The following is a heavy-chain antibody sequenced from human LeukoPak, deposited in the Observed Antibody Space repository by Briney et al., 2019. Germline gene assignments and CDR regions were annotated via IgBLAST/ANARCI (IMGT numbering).Heavy chain of an antibody. Sequence: PSETLSLTCTVSGGSISSYYWSWIRQPPGKGLEWIGYIYYSGSTNYNPSLKSRVTISVDTSKNQFSLKLSSVTAAATAVYYCARVGGTNYYYYGMDVWGQGTTVTVSS. CDR1: GGSISSYY. CDR3: ARVGGTNYYYYGMDV. D-gene: IGHD1-1*01. CDR2: IYYSGST. J-gene: IGHJ6*02. V-gene: IGHV4-59*01.